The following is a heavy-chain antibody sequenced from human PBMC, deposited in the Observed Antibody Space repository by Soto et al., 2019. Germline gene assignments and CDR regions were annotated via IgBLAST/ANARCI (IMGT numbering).Heavy chain of an antibody. D-gene: IGHD1-1*01. V-gene: IGHV4-39*01. CDR2: IYYSGST. CDR3: ARVQGGYYYGMDV. Sequence: SETLSLTCTLSGGSISSSSYYWGWIRQPPGKGLEWIGSIYYSGSTYYNPSLKSRVTISVDPSKNQFSLKLSSVTAADTAVYYWARVQGGYYYGMDVWGQGTTGTAP. J-gene: IGHJ6*02. CDR1: GGSISSSSYY.